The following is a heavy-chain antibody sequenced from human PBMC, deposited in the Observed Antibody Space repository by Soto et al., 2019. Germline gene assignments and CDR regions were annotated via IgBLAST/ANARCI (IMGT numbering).Heavy chain of an antibody. CDR3: ARDGYFYDSNGYFDY. Sequence: GGSLRLSCAASGFTFTNYWMSWVRQAPGKGLEWVANIKQDGSRKYYVDSVKGRFTISRDNAKNSLFLQMNSLIAEDTAFYYCARDGYFYDSNGYFDYWGQGTLVTVSS. CDR2: IKQDGSRK. V-gene: IGHV3-7*01. CDR1: GFTFTNYW. D-gene: IGHD3-22*01. J-gene: IGHJ4*02.